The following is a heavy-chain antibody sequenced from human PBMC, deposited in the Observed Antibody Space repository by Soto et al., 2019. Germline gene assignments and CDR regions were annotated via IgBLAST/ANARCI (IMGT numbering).Heavy chain of an antibody. CDR3: ARVRGSAWYFDY. Sequence: GSLRLSCVASGXTFSSYRINWVRQAPGKGLEWVSYISTSGSTIYFADSVKGRFTISRDNDKNSLYLQMNSLRDEDTAVYYCARVRGSAWYFDYWGQGTLGTVSS. J-gene: IGHJ4*02. CDR2: ISTSGSTI. D-gene: IGHD6-19*01. V-gene: IGHV3-48*02. CDR1: GXTFSSYR.